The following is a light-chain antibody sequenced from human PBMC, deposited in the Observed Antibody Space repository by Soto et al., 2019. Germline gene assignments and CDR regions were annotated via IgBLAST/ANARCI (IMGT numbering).Light chain of an antibody. V-gene: IGLV2-18*01. CDR3: SLYTSENTYV. J-gene: IGLJ1*01. Sequence: QSGLSLPPSGCGSPGQSVTSACTGTSTDFVSYNRVSWYQQPPGTAPKLIIYAARNRPSGVPDRFSGSKSGNTASLTISGLQAADEADYYCSLYTSENTYVFGTGTKVTVL. CDR1: STDFVSYNR. CDR2: AAR.